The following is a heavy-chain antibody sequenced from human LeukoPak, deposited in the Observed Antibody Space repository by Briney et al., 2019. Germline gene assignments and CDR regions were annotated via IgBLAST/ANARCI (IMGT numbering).Heavy chain of an antibody. D-gene: IGHD3-3*01. CDR2: IWYDGTDT. Sequence: GGSLSLSCVPSGFSFSSFSTHWVRQAPGKGLEWVALIWYDGTDTYYADSVMGRFTISRDDSKNTVYLQMNSLRAEDTAFYFCARGFLYFDFWGHGTLVTVSS. CDR3: ARGFLYFDF. V-gene: IGHV3-33*01. J-gene: IGHJ4*01. CDR1: GFSFSSFS.